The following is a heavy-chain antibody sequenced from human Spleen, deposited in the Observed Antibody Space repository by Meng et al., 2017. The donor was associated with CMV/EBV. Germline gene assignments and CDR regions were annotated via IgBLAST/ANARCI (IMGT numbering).Heavy chain of an antibody. V-gene: IGHV3-30*02. CDR1: GFTFSTYG. Sequence: GESLKISCAASGFTFSTYGMHWVRQAPGKGLEWVAFIRYGGINKYYADSVKGRFTISRDNSNNTLYLQMNSLRAEDTAVYYCAKGRGKYSFGYYFDYWGQGTLVTVSS. CDR2: IRYGGINK. J-gene: IGHJ4*02. CDR3: AKGRGKYSFGYYFDY. D-gene: IGHD5-18*01.